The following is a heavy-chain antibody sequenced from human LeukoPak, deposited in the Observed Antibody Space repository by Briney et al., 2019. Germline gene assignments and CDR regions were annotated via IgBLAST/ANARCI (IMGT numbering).Heavy chain of an antibody. V-gene: IGHV3-23*01. Sequence: GGSLRLSCAASGFTFSSYSMNWVRQAPGKGLEWVSAISGSGGSTYYAGSVKGRFTISRDNSKNTLYLQMNSLRAEDTAVYYCARDQGSGKLDYWGQGTLVTVSS. D-gene: IGHD1-26*01. CDR2: ISGSGGST. J-gene: IGHJ4*02. CDR1: GFTFSSYS. CDR3: ARDQGSGKLDY.